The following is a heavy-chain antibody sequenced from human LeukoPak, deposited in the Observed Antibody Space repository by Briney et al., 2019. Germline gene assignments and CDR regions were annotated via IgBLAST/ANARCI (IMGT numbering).Heavy chain of an antibody. V-gene: IGHV3-23*01. CDR1: GFTFSSYA. Sequence: GGSLRLSCAASGFTFSSYAMSWVRQAPGKGLEWVSAISGSGGSTYYADSVKGRFTISRDNSKNTLYLQMNSLRAEDTAVYYCARGPHIVVVTATRQYYFDYWGQGTLVTVSS. J-gene: IGHJ4*02. D-gene: IGHD2-21*02. CDR3: ARGPHIVVVTATRQYYFDY. CDR2: ISGSGGST.